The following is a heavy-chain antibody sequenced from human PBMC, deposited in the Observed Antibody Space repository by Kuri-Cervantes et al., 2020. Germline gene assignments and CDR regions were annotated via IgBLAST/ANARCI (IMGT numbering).Heavy chain of an antibody. D-gene: IGHD3-10*01. J-gene: IGHJ4*02. Sequence: ASVKVSCKASGYIFISYGISWVRQAPGQGLEWMGWISAYNGDTNYAQKLQGRVTMTTDTSTSTAYMELRSLRSDDTAVYYCARDLVRGTFDYWGQGTLVTVSS. CDR2: ISAYNGDT. V-gene: IGHV1-18*01. CDR1: GYIFISYG. CDR3: ARDLVRGTFDY.